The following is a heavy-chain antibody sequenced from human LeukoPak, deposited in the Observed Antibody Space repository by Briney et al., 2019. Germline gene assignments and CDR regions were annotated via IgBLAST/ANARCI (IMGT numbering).Heavy chain of an antibody. CDR2: ITTSSSYI. CDR3: ASHIVVVTAIRYYAMDV. CDR1: GFSFGSYD. J-gene: IGHJ6*02. D-gene: IGHD2-2*01. V-gene: IGHV3-21*01. Sequence: PGGSLRLSCAASGFSFGSYDMNWVRQAPGKGLEWVSSITTSSSYIYYADSVKGRFTVPRDNAKNSLYLQMNSLRAEDTAVYYCASHIVVVTAIRYYAMDVWGQGTTVTVSS.